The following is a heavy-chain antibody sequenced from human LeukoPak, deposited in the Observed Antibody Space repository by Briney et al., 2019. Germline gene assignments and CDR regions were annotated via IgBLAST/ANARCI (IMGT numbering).Heavy chain of an antibody. Sequence: KPSETLSLTCTVSGYSISSGYYWGWIRQPPGKGLEWIGSIYHSGSTYYNPSLKSRVTISVDTSKNQFSLKLSSVTAADTAVYYCASHRGGAFDIWGQGTMVTVSS. CDR3: ASHRGGAFDI. V-gene: IGHV4-38-2*02. D-gene: IGHD3-16*01. J-gene: IGHJ3*02. CDR1: GYSISSGYY. CDR2: IYHSGST.